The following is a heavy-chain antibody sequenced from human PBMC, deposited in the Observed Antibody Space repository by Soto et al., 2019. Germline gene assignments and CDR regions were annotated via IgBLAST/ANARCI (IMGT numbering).Heavy chain of an antibody. CDR3: AGELGTFYFEH. J-gene: IGHJ4*02. CDR2: IDHSGSA. V-gene: IGHV4-30-4*01. Sequence: QVQLQESGPGLVRPSQTLSLTCAVSSGSIRSGDYYWTWIRQPPGKGLEWIGYIDHSGSAYYNPSLKSRATISLDTTNSGFSLKLNAVTAADTAVYFCAGELGTFYFEHWGQGSLVTVSS. D-gene: IGHD7-27*01. CDR1: SGSIRSGDYY.